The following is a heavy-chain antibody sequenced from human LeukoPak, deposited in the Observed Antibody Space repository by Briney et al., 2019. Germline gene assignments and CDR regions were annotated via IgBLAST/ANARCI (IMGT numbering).Heavy chain of an antibody. J-gene: IGHJ4*01. Sequence: GGSLRLSCAASGFTFNNAWMSWVRQAPGKGLEWVGRIKSKTDGGTTDYAAPVKGRFTISRDDSKNTLYLQMNSLKTEDTAVYYCTTENYYDFWSGYYRWVGYWDQGTLVTVSS. CDR2: IKSKTDGGTT. CDR3: TTENYYDFWSGYYRWVGY. V-gene: IGHV3-15*01. D-gene: IGHD3-3*01. CDR1: GFTFNNAW.